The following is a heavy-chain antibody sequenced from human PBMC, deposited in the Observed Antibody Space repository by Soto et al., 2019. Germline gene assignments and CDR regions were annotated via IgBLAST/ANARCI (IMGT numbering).Heavy chain of an antibody. D-gene: IGHD3-3*01. J-gene: IGHJ3*02. CDR3: ATRLRFLEWLSPDAFDI. Sequence: SVKVSCKASGGTFSSYTISWVRQAPGQGLEWMGRIIPILGIANYAQKFQGRVTITADKSTSTAYMELSSLRSEDTAVYYFATRLRFLEWLSPDAFDIWGQGTMVTVSS. CDR2: IIPILGIA. CDR1: GGTFSSYT. V-gene: IGHV1-69*02.